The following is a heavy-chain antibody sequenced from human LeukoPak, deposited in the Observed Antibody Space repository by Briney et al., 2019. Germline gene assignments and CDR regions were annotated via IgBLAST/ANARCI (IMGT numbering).Heavy chain of an antibody. Sequence: SETLSLACAVYGGSFSGYYWSWIRQPPGKGLEWIGEINHSGSTNYNPSLKSRVTISVDTSKNQFSLKLSSVTAADTAVYYCARVGEGFVTYGDYGRIYFDYWGQGTLVTVSS. CDR3: ARVGEGFVTYGDYGRIYFDY. CDR2: INHSGST. V-gene: IGHV4-34*01. CDR1: GGSFSGYY. D-gene: IGHD4-17*01. J-gene: IGHJ4*02.